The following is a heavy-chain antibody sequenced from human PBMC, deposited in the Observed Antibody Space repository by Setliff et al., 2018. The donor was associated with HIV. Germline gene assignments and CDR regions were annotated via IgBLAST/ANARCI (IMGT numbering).Heavy chain of an antibody. V-gene: IGHV3-7*01. D-gene: IGHD3-22*01. CDR3: AGSRGYFVKAD. CDR2: IKKDGREK. J-gene: IGHJ4*02. CDR1: GFIFSDSW. Sequence: GGSLRLSCGASGFIFSDSWMDWVRQAPGKGLEWVATIKKDGREKYYADSVKGRFTISRDNVKNSLYLQMNSLRGEDTAVYYCAGSRGYFVKADWGQGTLVTVSS.